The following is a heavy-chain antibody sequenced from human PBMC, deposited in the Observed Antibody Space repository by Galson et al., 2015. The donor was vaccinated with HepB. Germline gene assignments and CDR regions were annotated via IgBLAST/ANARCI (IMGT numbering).Heavy chain of an antibody. J-gene: IGHJ4*02. CDR3: ARDRYYYGSGSYYMGVYDY. CDR2: INAGNGNT. D-gene: IGHD3-10*01. CDR1: GYTFTSYA. V-gene: IGHV1-3*01. Sequence: SVKVSCKASGYTFTSYAMHWVRQAPGQRLEWMGWINAGNGNTKYSQKFQGRVTITRDTSASTAYMELSSLRSEDTAVYYCARDRYYYGSGSYYMGVYDYWGQGTLVTVSS.